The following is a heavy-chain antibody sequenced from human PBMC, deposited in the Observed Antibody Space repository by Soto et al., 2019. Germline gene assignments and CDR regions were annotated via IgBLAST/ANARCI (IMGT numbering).Heavy chain of an antibody. D-gene: IGHD2-2*01. Sequence: GGSLRLSCAASGFTFSSYAMSWVRPAPGKGLEWVSAIGAHSGSTYYADSVKGRFTISRDNSENTLYLQMNSLRVDDTAVYFCAKDPLRYCSSASCYYPDYWGQGTLVTVSS. CDR1: GFTFSSYA. CDR3: AKDPLRYCSSASCYYPDY. V-gene: IGHV3-23*01. CDR2: IGAHSGST. J-gene: IGHJ4*02.